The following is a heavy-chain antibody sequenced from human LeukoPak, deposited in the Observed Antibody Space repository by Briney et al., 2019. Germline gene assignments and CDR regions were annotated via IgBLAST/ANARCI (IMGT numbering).Heavy chain of an antibody. V-gene: IGHV1-2*02. CDR3: ARTDSSGYWCLDY. CDR1: GYTFTGYY. D-gene: IGHD3-22*01. Sequence: ASVKVSCKASGYTFTGYYMHWVRQAPGQGLEWMGWINPNSGGTNYAQKFQGRVTMTRDTSISTVYMELSRLRSDDTAVYYCARTDSSGYWCLDYWGQGTLVTVSS. J-gene: IGHJ4*02. CDR2: INPNSGGT.